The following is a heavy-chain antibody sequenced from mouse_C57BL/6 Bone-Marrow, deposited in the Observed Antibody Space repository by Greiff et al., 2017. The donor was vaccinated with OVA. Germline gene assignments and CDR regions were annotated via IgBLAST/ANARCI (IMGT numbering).Heavy chain of an antibody. J-gene: IGHJ2*01. CDR2: IYPRDGST. CDR1: GYTFTDHT. Sequence: VQLQQSDAELVKPGASVKISCKVSGYTFTDHTIHWMKQRPEQGLEWIGYIYPRDGSTKYNEKFKGKATLTADKSSSTAYMQLNSLTSEDSAVYFCASPIYYDYDGFDYWGQGTTLTVSS. CDR3: ASPIYYDYDGFDY. V-gene: IGHV1-78*01. D-gene: IGHD2-4*01.